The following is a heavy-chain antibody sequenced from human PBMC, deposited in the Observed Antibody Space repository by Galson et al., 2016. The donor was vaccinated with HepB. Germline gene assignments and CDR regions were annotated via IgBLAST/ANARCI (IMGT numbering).Heavy chain of an antibody. J-gene: IGHJ4*02. Sequence: SETLSLTCTVSGGSIGYFYWSWIRQPPGKGLEWIGYIFYSGRTNYNTSLKSRVAISLDTSKNQFSLKLSSVTAADTAVYFCAREVGALRDYFDYWGQGTLVTVSS. CDR1: GGSIGYFY. V-gene: IGHV4-59*01. CDR3: AREVGALRDYFDY. D-gene: IGHD1-26*01. CDR2: IFYSGRT.